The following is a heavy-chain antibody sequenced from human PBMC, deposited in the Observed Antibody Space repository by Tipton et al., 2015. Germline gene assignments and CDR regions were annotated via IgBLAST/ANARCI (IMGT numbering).Heavy chain of an antibody. D-gene: IGHD3-3*01. V-gene: IGHV4-61*01. J-gene: IGHJ6*02. CDR1: AYSISSDYY. CDR2: ISYTETS. Sequence: TLSLTCAVSAYSISSDYYWGWIRQPPGKGLEWIGYISYTETSHYNPSLKSRVTISVDTSKNEFSLKLRSVTAADTAVYYCARDLEHGMDVWGQGTTVTVSS. CDR3: ARDLEHGMDV.